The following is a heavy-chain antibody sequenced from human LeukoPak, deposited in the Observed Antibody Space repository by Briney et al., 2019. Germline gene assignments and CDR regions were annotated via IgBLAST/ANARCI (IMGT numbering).Heavy chain of an antibody. J-gene: IGHJ5*02. CDR3: AREKMMVSARPFAFDL. CDR2: ISTSGRTV. D-gene: IGHD2-8*01. CDR1: GFTLSDYY. V-gene: IGHV3-11*01. Sequence: MTGGSLSLSCAASGFTLSDYYINWIRQAPGKGLEWISYISTSGRTVDYADSVKGRFTISRDNAKNSLYLQMNSLRAEDTAVYYCAREKMMVSARPFAFDLWGQGTLVTVSS.